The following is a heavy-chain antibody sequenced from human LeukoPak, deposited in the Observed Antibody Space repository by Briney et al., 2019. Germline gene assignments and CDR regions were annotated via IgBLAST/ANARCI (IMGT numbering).Heavy chain of an antibody. D-gene: IGHD6-13*01. V-gene: IGHV1-69*05. CDR1: GGTISSYA. CDR3: ARVESGITWYNAIDI. Sequence: SVKVFCKASGGTISSYAISWVRQAPGQGLEWMVGIFPVFGTPTYAQKFQGRVTITTDDSTSTAYMGLTSLRSEDTAVYYCARVESGITWYNAIDIWGQGTMVTVSS. CDR2: IFPVFGTP. J-gene: IGHJ3*02.